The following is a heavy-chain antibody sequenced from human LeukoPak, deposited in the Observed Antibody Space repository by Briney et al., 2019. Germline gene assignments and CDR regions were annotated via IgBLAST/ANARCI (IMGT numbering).Heavy chain of an antibody. Sequence: PSETLSLTCAVYGGSFSGYYWSWIRQPPGKGLEWIGEINHSGSTNYNPSLKSRVTISVDTSKNQFSLKLSSVTAADTAVYYCAKDHQWFGESPIDPWGQGTLVTVSS. CDR1: GGSFSGYY. D-gene: IGHD3-10*01. CDR3: AKDHQWFGESPIDP. V-gene: IGHV4-34*01. J-gene: IGHJ5*02. CDR2: INHSGST.